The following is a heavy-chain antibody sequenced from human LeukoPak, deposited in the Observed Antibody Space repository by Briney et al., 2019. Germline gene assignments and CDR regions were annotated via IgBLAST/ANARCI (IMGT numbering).Heavy chain of an antibody. CDR1: GFTFSSYD. CDR2: IGTDGDT. CDR3: AELGITMIGGV. J-gene: IGHJ6*04. V-gene: IGHV3-13*01. D-gene: IGHD3-10*02. Sequence: GGSLRLSCAASGFTFSSYDMHWVRQATGKGLEWVSAIGTDGDTFYPGSVKGRFTISRDNAKNSLYLQMNSLRAEDTAVYYCAELGITMIGGVWGKGTTVTISS.